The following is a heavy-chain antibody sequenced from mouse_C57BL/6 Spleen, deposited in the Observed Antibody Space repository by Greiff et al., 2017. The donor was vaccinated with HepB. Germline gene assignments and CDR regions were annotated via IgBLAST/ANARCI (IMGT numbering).Heavy chain of an antibody. CDR1: GFTFTDYY. CDR2: IRNKANGYTT. D-gene: IGHD2-3*01. J-gene: IGHJ2*01. Sequence: EVQWVESGGGLVQPGGSLSLSCAASGFTFTDYYMSWVRQPPGKALEWLGFIRNKANGYTTEYSASVKGRFTISRDNSQSILYLQMNALRAEDSATYYCARGGDGYYFDYWGQGTTLTVSS. V-gene: IGHV7-3*01. CDR3: ARGGDGYYFDY.